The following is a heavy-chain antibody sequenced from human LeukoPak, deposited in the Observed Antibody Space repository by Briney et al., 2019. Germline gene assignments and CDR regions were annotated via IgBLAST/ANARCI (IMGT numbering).Heavy chain of an antibody. D-gene: IGHD6-13*01. CDR3: ARRRAAAGIPVTFDI. V-gene: IGHV5-51*01. CDR1: GYSFTSYW. Sequence: GESLKISCKGSGYSFTSYWIGWVRQMPGKGLEWMGIIYPGDSDTRYSPSFQGRVTISADKSISTAYLQWSSLKASDTAMYYCARRRAAAGIPVTFDIWGQGTMVTVSS. J-gene: IGHJ3*02. CDR2: IYPGDSDT.